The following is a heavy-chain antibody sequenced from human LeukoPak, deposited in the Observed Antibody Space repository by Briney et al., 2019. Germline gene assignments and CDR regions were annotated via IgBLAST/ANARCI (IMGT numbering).Heavy chain of an antibody. CDR2: IYTGGGT. D-gene: IGHD3-10*01. V-gene: IGHV3-66*01. CDR1: GFTVSGNY. CDR3: AKGSRGHWYFDL. J-gene: IGHJ2*01. Sequence: GGSLRLSCAPSGFTVSGNYMSWVRQVPGKGLEWVSVIYTGGGTAYADSVKGRFTISRDNSKNTLYLQMNSLRAEDTAVYYCAKGSRGHWYFDLWGRGTLVTVSS.